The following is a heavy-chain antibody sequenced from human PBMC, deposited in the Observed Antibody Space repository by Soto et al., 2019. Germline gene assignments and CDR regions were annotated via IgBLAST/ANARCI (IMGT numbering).Heavy chain of an antibody. Sequence: AASVKVSCKASGYTFTSYGISWVRQAPGQGLEWMGWISAYNGDTNYAQKLQGRVTMTTDTSTSTAYMELRSLRSDDTAVYYCARDTPVGATTRPTRYYGMDVWGQGTTVTVSS. CDR2: ISAYNGDT. CDR1: GYTFTSYG. CDR3: ARDTPVGATTRPTRYYGMDV. D-gene: IGHD1-26*01. V-gene: IGHV1-18*01. J-gene: IGHJ6*02.